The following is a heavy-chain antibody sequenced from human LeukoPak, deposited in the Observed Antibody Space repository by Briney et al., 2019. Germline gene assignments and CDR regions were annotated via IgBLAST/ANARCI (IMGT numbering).Heavy chain of an antibody. Sequence: GASVKVSCKASGYTFTGYYMHWVRQAPGRGLEWMGRINPNSGGTNYAQKFQGRVTMTRDTSISTAYMELSRLRSDDTAVYYCVIDYGDDRSRGIFDYWGQGTLVTVSS. J-gene: IGHJ4*02. V-gene: IGHV1-2*06. CDR1: GYTFTGYY. CDR2: INPNSGGT. CDR3: VIDYGDDRSRGIFDY. D-gene: IGHD4-17*01.